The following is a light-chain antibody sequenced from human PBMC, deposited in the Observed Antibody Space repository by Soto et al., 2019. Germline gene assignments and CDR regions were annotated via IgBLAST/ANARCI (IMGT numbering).Light chain of an antibody. Sequence: QSVLTQPPSVSGAPGQRVTISCTGSSSNIGVPYDVHWYQQVPGTAPKLLIYGNNNRPSGVPDRFSGSKSGTSASLAITGLQAKDVADYYCGSYAGSNNPYVFGTGTKVTVL. J-gene: IGLJ1*01. CDR3: GSYAGSNNPYV. CDR1: SSNIGVPYD. CDR2: GNN. V-gene: IGLV1-40*01.